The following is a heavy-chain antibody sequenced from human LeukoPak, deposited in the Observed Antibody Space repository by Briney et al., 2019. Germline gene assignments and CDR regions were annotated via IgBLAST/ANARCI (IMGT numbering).Heavy chain of an antibody. J-gene: IGHJ4*02. V-gene: IGHV3-30-3*01. CDR2: VSYDGGNK. CDR1: EFTFSTYA. Sequence: GGSLRLSCAASEFTFSTYAMHWVRQAPGKGLEWVAVVSYDGGNKYYADSVKGRFTISRDNSKNTLYLQMNSLRVEDTAMYYCARDSGYQLLTLDYFDYWGQGILVTVSS. CDR3: ARDSGYQLLTLDYFDY. D-gene: IGHD2-2*01.